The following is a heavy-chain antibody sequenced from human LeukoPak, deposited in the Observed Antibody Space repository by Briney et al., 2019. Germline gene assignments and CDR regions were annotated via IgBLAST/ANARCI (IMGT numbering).Heavy chain of an antibody. CDR2: IIPIFGTA. V-gene: IGHV1-69*06. Sequence: SVKVSCKASGGTFSSYAISWVRQAPGQGLEWMGGIIPIFGTANYAQKFQGSVTITADKSTSTAYMELSSLRSEDTAVYYCAREDGRVLEMATIDAFDIWGQGTMVTVSS. CDR1: GGTFSSYA. J-gene: IGHJ3*02. D-gene: IGHD5-24*01. CDR3: AREDGRVLEMATIDAFDI.